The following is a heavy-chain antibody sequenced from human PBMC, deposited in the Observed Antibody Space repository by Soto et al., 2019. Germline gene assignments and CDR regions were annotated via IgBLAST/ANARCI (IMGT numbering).Heavy chain of an antibody. CDR2: ISSSSSYI. Sequence: EVQLVESGGGLVKPGGSLRLSCAASGFTFSSYSMNWVRQAPGKGLEWVSSISSSSSYIYYADSVKGRFTISRDNAKNSLYLQMNSLRAEDTAVYYCARDCSSTSCYNDAFDIWGQGTMVTVSS. D-gene: IGHD2-2*01. CDR3: ARDCSSTSCYNDAFDI. V-gene: IGHV3-21*01. CDR1: GFTFSSYS. J-gene: IGHJ3*02.